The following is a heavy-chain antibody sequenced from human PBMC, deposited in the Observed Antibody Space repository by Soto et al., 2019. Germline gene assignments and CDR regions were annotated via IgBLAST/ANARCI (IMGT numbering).Heavy chain of an antibody. CDR1: GISISSYY. Sequence: PSETLPLTCTVPGISISSYYWNWIRQPPGKGLEWIGYIYYSGSTNYNPSLKSRVTISVDTSKNQFSLKLSSVTAADTAVYYCARGPLSGSYADYYYYGMDGWGQGTTVTVAS. J-gene: IGHJ6*02. D-gene: IGHD1-26*01. CDR2: IYYSGST. V-gene: IGHV4-59*01. CDR3: ARGPLSGSYADYYYYGMDG.